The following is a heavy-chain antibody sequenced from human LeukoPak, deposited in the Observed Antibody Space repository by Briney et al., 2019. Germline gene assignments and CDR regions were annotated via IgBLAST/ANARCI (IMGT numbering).Heavy chain of an antibody. CDR1: GFTFSSYD. CDR3: AKLSCGGGSCPGDY. D-gene: IGHD2-15*01. CDR2: ISYDGSNK. V-gene: IGHV3-30*18. Sequence: GGSLRLSCAASGFTFSSYDMHWVRQAPGKGLEWVAVISYDGSNKYYADSVKGRFTISRDNSKNTLYLQMNSLRAEDTAVYYCAKLSCGGGSCPGDYWGQGTLVTVSS. J-gene: IGHJ4*02.